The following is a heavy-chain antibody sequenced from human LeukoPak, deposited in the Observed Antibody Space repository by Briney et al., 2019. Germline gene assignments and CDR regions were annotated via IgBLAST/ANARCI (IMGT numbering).Heavy chain of an antibody. D-gene: IGHD2/OR15-2a*01. V-gene: IGHV5-51*01. CDR1: GYSFTTYW. Sequence: GESLKISCKGSGYSFTTYWIGWVRQMPGKGLEWVAIIYPGDSDTRYRPSLQGQVTISADKSITTAYLQWSSLKASDTAMYYCVRQGVPGLLYFDNWGQGTLVTVSS. CDR2: IYPGDSDT. CDR3: VRQGVPGLLYFDN. J-gene: IGHJ4*02.